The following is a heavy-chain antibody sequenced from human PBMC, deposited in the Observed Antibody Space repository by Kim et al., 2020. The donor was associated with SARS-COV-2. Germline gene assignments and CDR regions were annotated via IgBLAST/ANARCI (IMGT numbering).Heavy chain of an antibody. D-gene: IGHD2-15*01. J-gene: IGHJ3*02. Sequence: GGSLRLSCAASGFTFSSYSMNWVRQAPGRGLEWVSYISSSSTTIYYADSVKGRFTISRDNAKNSLYLQMNSLRDEDTAVYYCARERYCSGGSCYWGLLNIWGQGTMVTVSS. CDR1: GFTFSSYS. V-gene: IGHV3-48*02. CDR2: ISSSSTTI. CDR3: ARERYCSGGSCYWGLLNI.